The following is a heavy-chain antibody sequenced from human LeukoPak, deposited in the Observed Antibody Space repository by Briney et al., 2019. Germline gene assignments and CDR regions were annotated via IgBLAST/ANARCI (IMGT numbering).Heavy chain of an antibody. CDR2: IYNSVST. Sequence: SETLSLTCAVSGYSISSGYYWGWIRQPPGKGLEWIGYIYNSVSTNYNPSLKSRVTISVDTSKNQFSLWLSSVTAADTAVYYCARADLGYCNSYSCPEDYYYYDMDVWGKGTTVTVSS. CDR1: GYSISSGYY. J-gene: IGHJ6*03. CDR3: ARADLGYCNSYSCPEDYYYYDMDV. V-gene: IGHV4-38-2*01. D-gene: IGHD2-15*01.